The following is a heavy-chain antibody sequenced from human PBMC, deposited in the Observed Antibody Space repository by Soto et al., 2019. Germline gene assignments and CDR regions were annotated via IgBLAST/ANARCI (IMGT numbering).Heavy chain of an antibody. J-gene: IGHJ6*02. CDR3: VKVQHADYGDPRTVMDV. CDR1: GFTFSSYA. V-gene: IGHV3-64D*06. D-gene: IGHD4-17*01. Sequence: GGSLRLSCSASGFTFSSYAMHWVRQAPGKGLEYVSAISSNGGSTYYADSVKGRFTISRDNSKNTLYLQMSSLRAEDTAVYYCVKVQHADYGDPRTVMDVWGQGTTVTVSS. CDR2: ISSNGGST.